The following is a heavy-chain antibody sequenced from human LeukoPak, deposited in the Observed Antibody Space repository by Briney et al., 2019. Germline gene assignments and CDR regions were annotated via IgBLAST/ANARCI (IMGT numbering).Heavy chain of an antibody. CDR1: GFIFDDHG. V-gene: IGHV3-9*01. Sequence: GRSLRLSCAASGFIFDDHGMHWVRQAPGKGLEWVSGISWSSGIIGYADSVKGRFTISRDNAKNSLDLQMESLRAEDTAVYFCARGVGILLQGDYFYYMNVWGKGTTVTVSS. J-gene: IGHJ6*03. D-gene: IGHD3-22*01. CDR2: ISWSSGII. CDR3: ARGVGILLQGDYFYYMNV.